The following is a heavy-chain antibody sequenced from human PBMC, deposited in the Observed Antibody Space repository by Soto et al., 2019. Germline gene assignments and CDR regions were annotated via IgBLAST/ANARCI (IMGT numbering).Heavy chain of an antibody. CDR3: ARVGARSPWFDP. J-gene: IGHJ5*02. V-gene: IGHV4-34*01. CDR2: INHSGST. Sequence: SETLSLTCAVYGGSFSGYYWSWIRQPPGKGLEWIGEINHSGSTNYNPSLKSRVTISVDTSKNQFSLKLSSVTAADTAVYYCARVGARSPWFDPWGQGTLVTVSS. D-gene: IGHD1-26*01. CDR1: GGSFSGYY.